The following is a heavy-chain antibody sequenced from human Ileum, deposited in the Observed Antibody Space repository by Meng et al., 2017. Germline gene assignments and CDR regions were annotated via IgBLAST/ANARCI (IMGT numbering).Heavy chain of an antibody. CDR1: GGSISTSAW. CDR2: IHHSGST. V-gene: IGHV4-4*02. J-gene: IGHJ4*02. D-gene: IGHD1-26*01. CDR3: AREWSGSYRHFDY. Sequence: QGQLQESGPGLLKPSGTLSLTCAVSGGSISTSAWWSWVRQPPGKGLEWIGEIHHSGSTNYNPSLKSRVTISVDKSKNQFSLKLNSVTAADTAVYYCAREWSGSYRHFDYWGQGTLVTVSS.